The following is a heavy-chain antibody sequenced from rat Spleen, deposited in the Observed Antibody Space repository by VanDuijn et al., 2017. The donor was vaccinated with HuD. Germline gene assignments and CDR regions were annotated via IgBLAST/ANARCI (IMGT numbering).Heavy chain of an antibody. J-gene: IGHJ3*01. CDR3: TTGII. D-gene: IGHD1-5*01. V-gene: IGHV5-29*01. Sequence: EVQLVESDGGSVQPGRSLKLSCVASGFTFSDFFMAWVRQAPTKGLEWVTTISYDGSSTYYLDSVKGRFTISRDNTKSTLYLQMDSLRSEDTATYYCTTGIIWGQGTLVTVSS. CDR2: ISYDGSST. CDR1: GFTFSDFF.